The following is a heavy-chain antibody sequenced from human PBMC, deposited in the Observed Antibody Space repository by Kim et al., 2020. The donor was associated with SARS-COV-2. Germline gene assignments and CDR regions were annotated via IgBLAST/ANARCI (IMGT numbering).Heavy chain of an antibody. Sequence: GGSLRLSCAASGFTFSSYSMNWVRQAPGKGLEWVSSISSSSSYIYYADSVKGRFTISRDNAKNSLYLQMNSLRAEDTAVYYCARDSNQLLPNDYWGQGTLVTVSS. V-gene: IGHV3-21*01. CDR2: ISSSSSYI. CDR3: ARDSNQLLPNDY. CDR1: GFTFSSYS. J-gene: IGHJ4*02. D-gene: IGHD2-15*01.